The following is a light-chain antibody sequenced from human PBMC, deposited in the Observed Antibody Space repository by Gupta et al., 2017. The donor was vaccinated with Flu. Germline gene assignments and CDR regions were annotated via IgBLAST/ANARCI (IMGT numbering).Light chain of an antibody. CDR2: KDG. CDR3: QSADNTGTSVI. Sequence: SYELTQPPSVSVSPGQTATITCSGDALSEHYCNWYQQKPGQAPVVVIYKDGERPSGIPERFSGSSSGTTVTLTISAVQAEDEADYYCQSADNTGTSVIFGGGTKLTVL. J-gene: IGLJ2*01. V-gene: IGLV3-25*02. CDR1: ALSEHY.